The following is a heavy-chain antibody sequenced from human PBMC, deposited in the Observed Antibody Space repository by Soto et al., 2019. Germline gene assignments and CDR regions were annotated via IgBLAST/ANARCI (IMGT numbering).Heavy chain of an antibody. CDR1: GFTVSRDG. Sequence: PGGSRRLSCAASGFTVSRDGMSWVRQAPGKGLEWVSLITDNGGSTYYADSVKGRFTISRDNTKNTLFRQINSLRAEDTAVYYCAKERATTTAFDYWGQGALVTVSS. J-gene: IGHJ4*02. CDR3: AKERATTTAFDY. V-gene: IGHV3-23*01. D-gene: IGHD4-17*01. CDR2: ITDNGGST.